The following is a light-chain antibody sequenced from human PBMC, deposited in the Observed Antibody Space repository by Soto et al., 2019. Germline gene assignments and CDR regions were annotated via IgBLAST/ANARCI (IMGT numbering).Light chain of an antibody. CDR1: QSVSDNY. CDR2: GAF. V-gene: IGKV3-20*01. CDR3: QQYGSSPPWT. Sequence: EIVLTQSPGTLSLSPGERATLSCRASQSVSDNYLAWYQHKPGQAPRLLIYGAFTRATGIPDRFSGSGSGTDFSLTISRLEPEDFAGYYCQQYGSSPPWTFGQGTTVEIK. J-gene: IGKJ1*01.